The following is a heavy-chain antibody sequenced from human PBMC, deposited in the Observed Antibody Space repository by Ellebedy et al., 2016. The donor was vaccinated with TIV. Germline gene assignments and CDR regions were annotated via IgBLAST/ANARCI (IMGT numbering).Heavy chain of an antibody. J-gene: IGHJ2*01. CDR1: GGSISSYY. CDR2: IYTSGST. CDR3: ARDRVSSSWYSPRTPRNWYFDL. V-gene: IGHV4-4*07. D-gene: IGHD6-13*01. Sequence: MPSETLSLTCTVSGGSISSYYWSWIRQPAGKGLEWIGRIYTSGSTNYNPSLKSRVTMSVDTSKNQFSLKLSSVTAADTAVYYCARDRVSSSWYSPRTPRNWYFDLWGRGTLVTVSS.